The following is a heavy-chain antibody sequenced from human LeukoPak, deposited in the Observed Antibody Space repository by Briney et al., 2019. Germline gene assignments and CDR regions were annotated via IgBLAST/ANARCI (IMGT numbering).Heavy chain of an antibody. Sequence: PVKVSCKASGGTFSSYAISWVRQAPGQGLEWMGGIIPIFGTANYAQKFQGRVTITADESTSTAYMELSSLRSEDTAVYYCARALVGSTGVFDYWGQGTLVTVSS. V-gene: IGHV1-69*01. CDR3: ARALVGSTGVFDY. CDR2: IIPIFGTA. J-gene: IGHJ4*02. CDR1: GGTFSSYA. D-gene: IGHD3-10*01.